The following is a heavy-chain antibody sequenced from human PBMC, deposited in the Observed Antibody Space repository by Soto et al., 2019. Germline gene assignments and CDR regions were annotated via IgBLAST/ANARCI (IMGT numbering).Heavy chain of an antibody. D-gene: IGHD6-13*01. Sequence: SETQSLTCLVAGEYLSGTIYYWGWISQPPGKGLEWIGSIYYSGSTYYNPSLKSRVTISVDTSKNHFSLKLTSVTAADTAVYYCARPGGSGWFYFDSWGQGSQVTVSS. CDR3: ARPGGSGWFYFDS. CDR1: GEYLSGTIYY. J-gene: IGHJ4*02. CDR2: IYYSGST. V-gene: IGHV4-39*02.